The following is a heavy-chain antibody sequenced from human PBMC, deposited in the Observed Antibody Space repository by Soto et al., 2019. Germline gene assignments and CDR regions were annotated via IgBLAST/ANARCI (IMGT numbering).Heavy chain of an antibody. CDR2: ISGSGGAT. V-gene: IGHV3-23*01. J-gene: IGHJ4*02. CDR3: AKATLRVVHPLVFEY. Sequence: SXGALRLSCEASGFTLSSYAMNWVRQAPGKGLDWISVISGSGGATYFADSVKGRFVISRDNSKNTLYLQMNSLRAEDTAIYYCAKATLRVVHPLVFEYWGQGSLVTAPQ. D-gene: IGHD3-3*01. CDR1: GFTLSSYA.